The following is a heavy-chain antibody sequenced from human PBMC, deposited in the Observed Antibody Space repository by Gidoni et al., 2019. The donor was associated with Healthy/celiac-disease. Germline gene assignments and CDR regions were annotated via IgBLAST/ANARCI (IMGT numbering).Heavy chain of an antibody. Sequence: QLQLVQSGAEMKKPGASVTASCQASGYTFTSYDMHWVRQAPGQGLEWIGIINPSGGSTSYAQKFQGRVTMTRDTSTSTVYMELSSLRSEDTAVYYCARDVSSSSLEYWGQGTLVTVSS. J-gene: IGHJ4*02. D-gene: IGHD6-13*01. CDR3: ARDVSSSSLEY. CDR2: INPSGGST. CDR1: GYTFTSYD. V-gene: IGHV1-46*01.